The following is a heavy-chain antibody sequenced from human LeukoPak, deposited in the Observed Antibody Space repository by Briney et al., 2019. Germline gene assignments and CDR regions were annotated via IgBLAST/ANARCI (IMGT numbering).Heavy chain of an antibody. CDR2: ISYDSAIK. Sequence: GGSLRLSCAASGFTLSTDSMNWVRQAPGKGLEWISYISYDSAIKYYADSVRGRFTISRDNAKNSLSLQMHSLRAEDMAVYYCVRDNPRCCGVVPVNIDDFWGQGTLVTVSS. CDR1: GFTLSTDS. J-gene: IGHJ4*02. CDR3: VRDNPRCCGVVPVNIDDF. D-gene: IGHD2-15*01. V-gene: IGHV3-48*01.